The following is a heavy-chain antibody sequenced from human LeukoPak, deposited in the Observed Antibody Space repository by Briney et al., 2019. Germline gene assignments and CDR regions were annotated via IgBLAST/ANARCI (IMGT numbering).Heavy chain of an antibody. V-gene: IGHV3-9*01. Sequence: GRSLRLSCAASGFTFDDYAMHWVRQAPGKGLEWVSGISWNSAGINYGDSVKGRFTISRDNTKNSLYLQMNSLRPEDTALYYCVKDRRYSYGYGLDYWGQGTLVTVSS. CDR1: GFTFDDYA. CDR3: VKDRRYSYGYGLDY. D-gene: IGHD5-18*01. CDR2: ISWNSAGI. J-gene: IGHJ4*02.